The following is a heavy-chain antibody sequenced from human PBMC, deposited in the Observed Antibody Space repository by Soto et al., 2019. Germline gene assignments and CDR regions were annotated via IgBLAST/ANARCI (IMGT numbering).Heavy chain of an antibody. CDR3: ARGGITIFGVVPLDGMDV. Sequence: GASVKVSCKASGYTFTSYGISWVRQAPGQGLEWMGWISAYNGNTNYTQKLQGRVTMTTDTSTSTAYMELRSLRSDDTAVHYCARGGITIFGVVPLDGMDVWGQGTTVTVSS. CDR1: GYTFTSYG. D-gene: IGHD3-3*01. V-gene: IGHV1-18*01. J-gene: IGHJ6*02. CDR2: ISAYNGNT.